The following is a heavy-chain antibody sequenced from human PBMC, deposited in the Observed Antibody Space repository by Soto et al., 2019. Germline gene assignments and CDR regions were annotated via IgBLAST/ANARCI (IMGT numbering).Heavy chain of an antibody. CDR3: ARDDYDY. CDR1: GFTFSSYD. V-gene: IGHV3-30-3*01. Sequence: QVQLVESGGGVVQPGRSLRLSCAASGFTFSSYDMHWVRQAPGKGLEWVAVISYDGSNKYYADSVKGRFTISRDNSKNTLYLQMNSLRAEDTAVYYCARDDYDYWGQGTLVTVSS. CDR2: ISYDGSNK. J-gene: IGHJ4*02.